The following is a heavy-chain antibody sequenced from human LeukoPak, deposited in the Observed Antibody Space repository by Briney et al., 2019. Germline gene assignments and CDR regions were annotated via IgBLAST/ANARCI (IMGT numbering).Heavy chain of an antibody. D-gene: IGHD3-16*01. V-gene: IGHV4-39*01. CDR2: IYYDGTT. CDR3: ARRLYDYVWGSCFDY. J-gene: IGHJ4*02. CDR1: GVSISTNSYY. Sequence: SETLSLTCTASGVSISTNSYYWAWVRQPPGKGLEWIVSIYYDGTTYYNPSLKSRVTISVDTSKNQFSLKLSSVTAADTAVYYCARRLYDYVWGSCFDYWGQGTLVTVSS.